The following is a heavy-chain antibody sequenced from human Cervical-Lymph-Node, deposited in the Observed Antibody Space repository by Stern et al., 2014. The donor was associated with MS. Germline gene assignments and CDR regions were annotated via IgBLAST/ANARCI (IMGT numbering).Heavy chain of an antibody. Sequence: QVQLVKSGPEVKRPGSSVKVSCRASGGSFSNDAINWVRQAPGQGLEWMGGIIPTFVGSNYSQKFQGRITIVQDKSTDTTYIELTNLTADDTAVYYCARDLDDWGQGTLVAVSS. CDR2: IIPTFVGS. J-gene: IGHJ4*01. V-gene: IGHV1-69*06. CDR1: GGSFSNDA. CDR3: ARDLDD.